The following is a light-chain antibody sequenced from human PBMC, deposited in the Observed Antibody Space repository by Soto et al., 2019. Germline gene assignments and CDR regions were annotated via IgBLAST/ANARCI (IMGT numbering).Light chain of an antibody. CDR1: SSDVGSYKL. Sequence: QSSLPHPASVSGSPGQSLTISCTGTSSDVGSYKLVSWYQHHPGKTPKLMIYEGSRRPSGASNRFSASKSGNTASLTISGLQAEDEAEYYCCSYETSSTYVFGSGTKVTVL. CDR2: EGS. V-gene: IGLV2-23*01. J-gene: IGLJ1*01. CDR3: CSYETSSTYV.